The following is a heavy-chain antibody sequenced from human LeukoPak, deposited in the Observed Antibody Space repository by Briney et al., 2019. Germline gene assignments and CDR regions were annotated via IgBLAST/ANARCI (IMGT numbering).Heavy chain of an antibody. Sequence: GGSLRLSCAASGFTFSSYSMNWVRQAPGKGLEWVSSISSSSSYIYYADSVKGRFTISRDNAKNSLYLQMNSLRAEDTAVYYCARDDGYYYDSSGYYPDYWGQGTLATVSS. V-gene: IGHV3-21*01. CDR3: ARDDGYYYDSSGYYPDY. CDR1: GFTFSSYS. CDR2: ISSSSSYI. D-gene: IGHD3-22*01. J-gene: IGHJ4*02.